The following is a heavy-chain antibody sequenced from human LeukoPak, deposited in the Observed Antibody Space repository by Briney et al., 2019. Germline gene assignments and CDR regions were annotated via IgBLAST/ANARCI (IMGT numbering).Heavy chain of an antibody. CDR1: GFTFRNHG. CDR3: ASLYNDCGDY. V-gene: IGHV3-23*01. D-gene: IGHD2-21*02. J-gene: IGHJ4*02. Sequence: PGGSLRLSCAASGFTFRNHGMSWVRQAPGKGLEWVSGIIGTGDSTFYADPVKGRFTISGDNSRNTLYLHMNSLRVDDTAVYYCASLYNDCGDYWGQGALVTVSS. CDR2: IIGTGDST.